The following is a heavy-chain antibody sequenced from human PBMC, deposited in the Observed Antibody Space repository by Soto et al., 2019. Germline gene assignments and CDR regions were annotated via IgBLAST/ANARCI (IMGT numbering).Heavy chain of an antibody. CDR3: ARDRGPSSGYYPYWFDP. D-gene: IGHD3-22*01. Sequence: QVQLVQSGAEVKKPGSSVKVSCKASGGTFSSYAITWVRQAPGQGLEWMGGIIPIFGTANYAQKCQGRVTITADESTGTAYMELSSMGSEDTAVYYCARDRGPSSGYYPYWFDPWVHGTLVTVSS. CDR2: IIPIFGTA. V-gene: IGHV1-69*12. CDR1: GGTFSSYA. J-gene: IGHJ5*02.